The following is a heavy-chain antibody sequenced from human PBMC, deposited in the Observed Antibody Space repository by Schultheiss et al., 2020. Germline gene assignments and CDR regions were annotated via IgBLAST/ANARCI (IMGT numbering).Heavy chain of an antibody. CDR1: GGSISSGDYY. CDR2: IYYSGST. V-gene: IGHV4-30-4*01. D-gene: IGHD2-8*01. Sequence: SATLSLTCAVSGGSISSGDYYWSWIRQPPGKGLEWIGYIYYSGSTYYNPSLKSRVTISVDTSKNQFSLKLSSVTAADTAVYYCARDCTMVYGLRYYYYYGMDVWGPGTTVTVAS. J-gene: IGHJ6*02. CDR3: ARDCTMVYGLRYYYYYGMDV.